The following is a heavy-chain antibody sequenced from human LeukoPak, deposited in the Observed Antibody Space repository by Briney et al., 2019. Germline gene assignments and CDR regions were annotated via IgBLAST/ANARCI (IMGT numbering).Heavy chain of an antibody. J-gene: IGHJ4*02. D-gene: IGHD6-19*01. Sequence: QPGGSLRLSCAASGFTFSTYEMHWVRQAPGKGLEWASDISSSGSTVYYADSVKGRFTTSRDNAKNFLYLQMHSLRAEDTAVYYCSLLAVASPQDYWGQGTLVTVSS. CDR2: ISSSGSTV. CDR3: SLLAVASPQDY. CDR1: GFTFSTYE. V-gene: IGHV3-48*03.